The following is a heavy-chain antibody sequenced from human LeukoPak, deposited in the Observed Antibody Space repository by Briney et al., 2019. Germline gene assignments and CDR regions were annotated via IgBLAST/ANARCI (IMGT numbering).Heavy chain of an antibody. V-gene: IGHV3-30-3*01. CDR2: ISYDGSNK. J-gene: IGHJ4*02. Sequence: GGSLRLSCAASGFTFSSYAMHWVRQAPGKGLEWVAVISYDGSNKYYADSVKGRFTISRDNSKNTLYLQMSSLRAEDTAVYYCASGRGFGESYFDYWGQGTLVTVSS. CDR1: GFTFSSYA. D-gene: IGHD3-10*01. CDR3: ASGRGFGESYFDY.